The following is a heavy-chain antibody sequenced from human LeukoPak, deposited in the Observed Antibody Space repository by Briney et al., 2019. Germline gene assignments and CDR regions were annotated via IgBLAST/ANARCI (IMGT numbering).Heavy chain of an antibody. V-gene: IGHV4-59*08. J-gene: IGHJ4*02. Sequence: SETLSLTCTVSGDSIRSNYWSWIRQPPGPGLEWIGHLSYSGGTTYNPSLKSRVTMSVDTSNNRFSLKLSSVTAADTAIYYCARGYSDASGRPDYWGQGTLVTVSS. CDR3: ARGYSDASGRPDY. CDR1: GDSIRSNY. D-gene: IGHD1-26*01. CDR2: LSYSGGT.